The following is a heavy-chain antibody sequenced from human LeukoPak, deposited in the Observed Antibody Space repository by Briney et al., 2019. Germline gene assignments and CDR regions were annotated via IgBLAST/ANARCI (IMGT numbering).Heavy chain of an antibody. CDR3: ARDDCSGGSCYRT. CDR1: GYTFTVYY. D-gene: IGHD2-15*01. J-gene: IGHJ4*02. Sequence: ASVKVSCKASGYTFTVYYIHWVRQAPGQGPEWMGWINPNSGGTKYAEKFQGRVTMTRDTSISTIYMEVGRLTPDDTAVYYCARDDCSGGSCYRTWGQGTLVTVSS. CDR2: INPNSGGT. V-gene: IGHV1-2*02.